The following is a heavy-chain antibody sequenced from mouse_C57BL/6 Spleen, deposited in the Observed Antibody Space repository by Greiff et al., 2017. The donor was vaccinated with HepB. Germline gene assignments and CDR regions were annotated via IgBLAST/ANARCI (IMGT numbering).Heavy chain of an antibody. D-gene: IGHD1-1*01. V-gene: IGHV5-17*01. CDR2: ISSGSSTI. CDR3: AIPYYSGSREDWYFDV. J-gene: IGHJ1*03. Sequence: EVLLVESGGGLVKPGGSLKLSCAASGFTFSDYGMHWVRQAPEKGLEWVAYISSGSSTIYYADTVKGRFTISRDNAKNTLFLQMTRLRSEDTAMYYCAIPYYSGSREDWYFDVWGTGTTVTVSS. CDR1: GFTFSDYG.